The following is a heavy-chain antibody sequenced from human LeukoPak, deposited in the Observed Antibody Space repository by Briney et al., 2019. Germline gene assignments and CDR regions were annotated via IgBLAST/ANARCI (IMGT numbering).Heavy chain of an antibody. CDR1: GFTFSSYA. CDR3: AKGGYYDRGRYLNY. CDR2: ISYDGSNK. J-gene: IGHJ4*02. Sequence: PGRSLRLSCAASGFTFSSYAMHWVRQAPGKGLEWVAVISYDGSNKYYADSVKGRFTISRDNSKNTLYLQMNSLRADDTAVYYCAKGGYYDRGRYLNYWGQGTLVTVSS. V-gene: IGHV3-30*04. D-gene: IGHD3-22*01.